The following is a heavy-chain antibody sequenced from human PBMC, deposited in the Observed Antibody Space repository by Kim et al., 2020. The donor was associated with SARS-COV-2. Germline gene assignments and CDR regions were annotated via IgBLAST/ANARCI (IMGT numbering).Heavy chain of an antibody. V-gene: IGHV3-74*01. CDR2: IDGDGSGT. CDR1: GFTFSSHW. CDR3: ARDENWSLDY. J-gene: IGHJ4*02. Sequence: GGSLRLSCAASGFTFSSHWMYWVRQVPGKGLRWVSRIDGDGSGTNYADSVKGRFTISRDNAKSTLYLQMNSLRVDDTAVYYCARDENWSLDYWGQGTLVTVSS. D-gene: IGHD1-1*01.